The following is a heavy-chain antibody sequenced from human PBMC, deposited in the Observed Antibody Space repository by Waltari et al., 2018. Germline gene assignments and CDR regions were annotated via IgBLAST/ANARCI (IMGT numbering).Heavy chain of an antibody. D-gene: IGHD4-17*01. CDR1: GGTFSTFA. Sequence: QVQLVQSGAEVKTPGSSVRVSCKVSGGTFSTFAINWVRQAPGQGIEWMGGITPIPDTANYDQQCQSRVTMTADKSTSTAYMDLSSLRFEDTAVYYCAGDPGYSDYRTRADVYYHYYMDVWGKGTTITVSS. CDR3: AGDPGYSDYRTRADVYYHYYMDV. V-gene: IGHV1-69*10. J-gene: IGHJ6*03. CDR2: ITPIPDTA.